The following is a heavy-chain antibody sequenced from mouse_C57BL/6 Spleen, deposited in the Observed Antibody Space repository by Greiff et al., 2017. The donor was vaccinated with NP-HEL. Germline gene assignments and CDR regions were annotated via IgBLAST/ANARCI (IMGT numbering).Heavy chain of an antibody. CDR3: AREITTVVGGKPRYFDV. Sequence: QVQLQQPGAELVKPGASVKLSCKASGYTFTSYWMHWVKQRPGQGLEWIGMIHPNSGSTNYNEKFKSKATLTVDKSSSTAYMQLSSLTSEDSAVYYCAREITTVVGGKPRYFDVWGTGTTVTVSS. J-gene: IGHJ1*03. CDR2: IHPNSGST. CDR1: GYTFTSYW. D-gene: IGHD1-1*01. V-gene: IGHV1-64*01.